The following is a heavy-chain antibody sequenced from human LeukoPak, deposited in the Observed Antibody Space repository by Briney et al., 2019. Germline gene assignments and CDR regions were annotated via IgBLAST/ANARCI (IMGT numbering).Heavy chain of an antibody. J-gene: IGHJ5*02. CDR2: ISSTGGTA. Sequence: GGTLRLSCAASGFTFSSFGMSWVRQAPGKGLEWVSAISSTGGTAYYADSVKGRFTISRDNAKNTLYLQMNSLRAEDTAVYYCARLTMFSWGQGTLVTVSS. CDR3: ARLTMFS. CDR1: GFTFSSFG. V-gene: IGHV3-23*01. D-gene: IGHD3-10*02.